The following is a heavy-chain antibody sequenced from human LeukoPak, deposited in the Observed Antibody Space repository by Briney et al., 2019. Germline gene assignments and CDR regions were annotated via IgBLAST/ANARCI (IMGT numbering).Heavy chain of an antibody. Sequence: GGSLRLSCAASGFTFSSYGMHWVRQAPGKGLEWVAVISYDGSNKYYADSVKGRFTISRDNSENTLYLQMNSLRAEDTAVYYCAKGGYDSSGYDYWGQGTLVTVSS. V-gene: IGHV3-30*18. D-gene: IGHD3-22*01. CDR1: GFTFSSYG. CDR2: ISYDGSNK. CDR3: AKGGYDSSGYDY. J-gene: IGHJ4*02.